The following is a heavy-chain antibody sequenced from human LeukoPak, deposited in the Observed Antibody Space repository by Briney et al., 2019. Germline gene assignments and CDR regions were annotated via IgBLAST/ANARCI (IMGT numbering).Heavy chain of an antibody. V-gene: IGHV4-59*01. J-gene: IGHJ4*02. CDR1: GGSISSYY. Sequence: SETLSLTCSVSGGSISSYYWSWIRQPPGKGLEWIGYIYYSGSTNYNPSLRSRVTISVDTSKNQFSLKLSSVTAADTAVYYCARGKDHCSGGSCHVGVDYWGQGTLVTVSS. D-gene: IGHD2-15*01. CDR2: IYYSGST. CDR3: ARGKDHCSGGSCHVGVDY.